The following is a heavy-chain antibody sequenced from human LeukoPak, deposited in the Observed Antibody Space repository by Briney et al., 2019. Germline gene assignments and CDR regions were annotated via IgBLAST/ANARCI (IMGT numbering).Heavy chain of an antibody. V-gene: IGHV4-61*02. D-gene: IGHD3-22*01. CDR1: GGSISSSNYY. Sequence: SETLSLTCTVSGGSISSSNYYWSWIRQPAGKGLEWIGRIYTSGSTTYNPSLKSRATISGDTSENQFSLRLSSVTAADTAVYYCARASYSYDISGWVPFDYWGQGTLVTVSS. CDR2: IYTSGST. J-gene: IGHJ4*02. CDR3: ARASYSYDISGWVPFDY.